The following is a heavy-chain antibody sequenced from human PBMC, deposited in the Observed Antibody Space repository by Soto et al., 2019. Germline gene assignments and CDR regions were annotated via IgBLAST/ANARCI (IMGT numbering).Heavy chain of an antibody. Sequence: QVQLVESGGGVVQPGRSLRLSCAASGFTFSSYAMHWVRQAPGKGLEWVAVISYDGSNKYYADSVKGRFTISRDNSKNTLYLQMNSLRAEDTAVYYCARGVVEVVAAIRYFDYWGQGTLVTVSS. CDR1: GFTFSSYA. J-gene: IGHJ4*02. CDR2: ISYDGSNK. V-gene: IGHV3-30-3*01. D-gene: IGHD2-15*01. CDR3: ARGVVEVVAAIRYFDY.